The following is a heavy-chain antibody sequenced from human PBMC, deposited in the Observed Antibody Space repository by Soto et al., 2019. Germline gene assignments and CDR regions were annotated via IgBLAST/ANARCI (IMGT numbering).Heavy chain of an antibody. Sequence: GGSLRLSCAASGFTFSNYAISWVRQAPGKGLEWVSSISGSGGSTYYADSVKGWFTISRDNSKNTLYLQMNSLRAEDTAVYYCATYSGNYERYGVYYGMDVWGQGTTVTVSS. V-gene: IGHV3-23*01. D-gene: IGHD1-26*01. CDR1: GFTFSNYA. J-gene: IGHJ6*02. CDR3: ATYSGNYERYGVYYGMDV. CDR2: ISGSGGST.